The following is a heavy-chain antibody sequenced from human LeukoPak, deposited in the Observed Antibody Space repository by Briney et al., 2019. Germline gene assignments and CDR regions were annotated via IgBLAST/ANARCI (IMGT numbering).Heavy chain of an antibody. D-gene: IGHD3-10*01. Sequence: PGGSLRLSCAASGFTFSIAWMSWVRQAPGKGLEWVGRIKSRTDGGTTDYAAPVKGRFTISRDDSKSTLYLQMNSLKTEDTAVYYCTKPDLLWFGEDVWGQGTTATVSS. V-gene: IGHV3-15*01. CDR2: IKSRTDGGTT. CDR1: GFTFSIAW. J-gene: IGHJ6*02. CDR3: TKPDLLWFGEDV.